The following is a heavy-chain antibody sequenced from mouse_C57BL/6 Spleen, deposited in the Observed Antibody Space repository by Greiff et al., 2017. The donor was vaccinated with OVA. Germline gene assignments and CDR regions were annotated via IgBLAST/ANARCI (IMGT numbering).Heavy chain of an antibody. CDR3: AFTTEYYFDY. V-gene: IGHV5-17*01. J-gene: IGHJ2*01. Sequence: EVQLQQSGGGLVKPGGSLKLSCAASGFTFSDYGMHWVRQAPEKGLEWVAYISSGSSTIYYADTVKGRFTISRDNAKNTLFLQMTSLRSEDTAMYYCAFTTEYYFDYWGQGTTLTVSS. D-gene: IGHD1-1*01. CDR1: GFTFSDYG. CDR2: ISSGSSTI.